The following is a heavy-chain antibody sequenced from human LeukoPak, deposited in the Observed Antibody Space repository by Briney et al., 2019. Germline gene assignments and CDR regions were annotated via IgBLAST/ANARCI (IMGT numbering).Heavy chain of an antibody. CDR1: GDSISSYY. CDR3: ARVAGYSYGPFDY. Sequence: SETLSLTCTVSGDSISSYYWSWIRQPPGKGLEWIGYIYYSGSTNYNPSLKSRVTISVDTSKNQFSLKLSSVTAADTAVYYCARVAGYSYGPFDYWGQGTLVTVSS. CDR2: IYYSGST. V-gene: IGHV4-59*01. D-gene: IGHD5-18*01. J-gene: IGHJ4*02.